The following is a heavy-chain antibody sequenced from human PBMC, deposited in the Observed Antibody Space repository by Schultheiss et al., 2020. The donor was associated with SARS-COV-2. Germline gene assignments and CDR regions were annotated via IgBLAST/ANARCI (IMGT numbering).Heavy chain of an antibody. CDR1: GGSISSYY. CDR3: ARDHPYYASGSLTNWFDP. J-gene: IGHJ5*02. V-gene: IGHV4-59*01. Sequence: SETLSLTCTVSGGSISSYYWSWIRQPPGKGLEWIGYIYNSGNTNYNPSLKSRVTISIDTSKSQFSLKLNSMTAADTAVYYCARDHPYYASGSLTNWFDPWGQGTLVTVSS. CDR2: IYNSGNT. D-gene: IGHD3-10*01.